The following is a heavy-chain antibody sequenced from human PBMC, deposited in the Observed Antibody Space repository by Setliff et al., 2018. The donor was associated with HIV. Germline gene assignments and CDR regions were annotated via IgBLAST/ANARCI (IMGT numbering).Heavy chain of an antibody. Sequence: ASVKVSCKSSGYPFITGYIHWVRQAPGQGLEWMGRIIPSGGDTIYAQKFQGRFTMTRDTSTSTVYMELTSLSSDDTAVYYCARTPYYGSGSYYPQFDSWGQGTLVTVSS. D-gene: IGHD3-10*01. V-gene: IGHV1-46*01. CDR2: IIPSGGDT. J-gene: IGHJ4*02. CDR1: GYPFITGY. CDR3: ARTPYYGSGSYYPQFDS.